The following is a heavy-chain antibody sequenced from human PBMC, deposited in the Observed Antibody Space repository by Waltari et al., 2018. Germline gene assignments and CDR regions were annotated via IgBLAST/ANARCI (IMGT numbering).Heavy chain of an antibody. D-gene: IGHD6-13*01. CDR1: GFNFGSYW. J-gene: IGHJ4*02. CDR3: ARDNSSSWYFFDY. CDR2: IQEDGSEK. V-gene: IGHV3-7*01. Sequence: EVQLVESGGGLVQPGGSLRLSCAASGFNFGSYWMSWVRQAPGKGLEWVANIQEDGSEKNYVDSVKGRFTISRDNAKNSLYLQMNSLRAEDTAVYFCARDNSSSWYFFDYWGQGTVVTVSS.